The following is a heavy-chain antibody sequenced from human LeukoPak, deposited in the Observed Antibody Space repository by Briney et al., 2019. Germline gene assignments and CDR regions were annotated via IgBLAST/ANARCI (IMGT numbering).Heavy chain of an antibody. CDR1: GFTFSSYS. CDR2: ISSSSSYI. J-gene: IGHJ6*03. CDR3: ARSWGGDILTGDYYYYMDV. Sequence: PGGSLRLSCAASGFTFSSYSMNWVRQAPGKGLEWVSSISSSSSYIYYADSVKGRFTISRDNAKNSLYLQMNSLRAEDTAVYYCARSWGGDILTGDYYYYMDVWGKGTTVTISS. V-gene: IGHV3-21*01. D-gene: IGHD3-9*01.